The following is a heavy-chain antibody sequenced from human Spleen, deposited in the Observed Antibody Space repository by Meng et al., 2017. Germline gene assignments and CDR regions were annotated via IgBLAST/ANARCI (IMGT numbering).Heavy chain of an antibody. J-gene: IGHJ4*02. CDR2: IKQDGSEQ. CDR1: GFSFDDSA. Sequence: GESLKISCAASGFSFDDSAMHWVRQAPGMGLDWVANIKQDGSEQYYVDSVKGRFTISRDNAKNSLYLQMNSLRAEDTAVYYCAKEIRPNDYWGQGTLVTVSS. CDR3: AKEIRPNDY. V-gene: IGHV3-7*03. D-gene: IGHD5-24*01.